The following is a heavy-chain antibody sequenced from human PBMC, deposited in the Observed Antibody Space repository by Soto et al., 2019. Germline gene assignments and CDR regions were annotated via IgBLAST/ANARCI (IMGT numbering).Heavy chain of an antibody. CDR1: GFTFSDYA. CDR3: AKDVSADGAHSYYIDY. J-gene: IGHJ4*02. D-gene: IGHD1-26*01. CDR2: ITGSTSGGST. Sequence: PGGSLRLSCAASGFTFSDYAMNWVRQAPGKGLEWVSGITGSTSGGSTDYADSVKGRFTISRDNSKNTLYMQMNSLRPEDTAVYYCAKDVSADGAHSYYIDYRGQGTLVTVSS. V-gene: IGHV3-23*01.